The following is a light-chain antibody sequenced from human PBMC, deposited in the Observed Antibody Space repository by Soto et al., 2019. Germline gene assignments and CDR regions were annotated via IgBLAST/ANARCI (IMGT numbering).Light chain of an antibody. Sequence: EIVLTQSPGTLSLSPGERATLSCRASQSVSSSYLAWYQQKPGQAPRLLIYGASSRATGIPDRXSGSXSGXXXXXXXXXLEPEDFAXYYCQQYGSSLYTFGQGTKLEIK. V-gene: IGKV3-20*01. CDR3: QQYGSSLYT. CDR2: GAS. CDR1: QSVSSSY. J-gene: IGKJ2*01.